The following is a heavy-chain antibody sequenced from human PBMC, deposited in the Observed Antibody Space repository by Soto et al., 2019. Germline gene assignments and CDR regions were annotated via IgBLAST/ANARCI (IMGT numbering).Heavy chain of an antibody. CDR1: GYSFTSCW. J-gene: IGHJ3*01. D-gene: IGHD3-22*01. V-gene: IGHV5-51*01. CDR3: ARQTHYGSSAKRGFDV. Sequence: LKISCKGSGYSFTSCWIGWVRQMPGKGLEWMGIIYPDDSDSRYSPSFQGQVTISADKSISTAYLQWSSLKASDTAMYYCARQTHYGSSAKRGFDVWGQGTMVTVSS. CDR2: IYPDDSDS.